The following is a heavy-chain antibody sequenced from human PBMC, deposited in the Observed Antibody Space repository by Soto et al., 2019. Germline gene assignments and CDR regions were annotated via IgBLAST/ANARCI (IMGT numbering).Heavy chain of an antibody. J-gene: IGHJ6*03. D-gene: IGHD6-13*01. V-gene: IGHV1-8*01. CDR1: GYTFTSYD. CDR3: ASSNYVIAAAGNYYYHMDV. Sequence: GASVKVSCKASGYTFTSYDINWVRQATGQGLEWMGWMNPNSGNTGYAQKFQGRVTMTRNTSISTAYMELSSLRSEDTAVYYCASSNYVIAAAGNYYYHMDVWGKGTTVTVSS. CDR2: MNPNSGNT.